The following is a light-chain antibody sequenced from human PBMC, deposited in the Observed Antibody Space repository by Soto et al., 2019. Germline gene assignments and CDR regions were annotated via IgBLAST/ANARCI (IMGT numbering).Light chain of an antibody. CDR2: DVS. CDR3: SSYTSSDTYV. V-gene: IGLV2-14*03. J-gene: IGLJ1*01. CDR1: SSDVGNYNY. Sequence: QSVLTQPASVSGSPGQSITIYSTRNSSDVGNYNYVSWHQHHPGKAPKLMINDVSNRPSGVSSRFSGSKSGNTASLTISGLQAEDEADYYCSSYTSSDTYVFGTGTKVTV.